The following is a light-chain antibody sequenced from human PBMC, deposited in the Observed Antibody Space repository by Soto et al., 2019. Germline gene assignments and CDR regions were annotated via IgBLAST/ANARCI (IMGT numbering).Light chain of an antibody. V-gene: IGKV3-11*01. CDR1: QSVTNF. J-gene: IGKJ1*01. Sequence: EIVLTQSPGTLSLSPGERATLSCRASQSVTNFLAWYQQKPGQSPSLLIYNASHRATGIPARFSGSGSGTEFTLTISSLQLDDFATYYCQQYNDYRWTFGQGTKVEIK. CDR3: QQYNDYRWT. CDR2: NAS.